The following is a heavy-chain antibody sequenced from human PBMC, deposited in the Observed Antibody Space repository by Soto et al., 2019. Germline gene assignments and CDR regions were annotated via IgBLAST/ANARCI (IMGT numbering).Heavy chain of an antibody. Sequence: ASVKVSCKASGYTFTSYDINWVRQATGQGLEWMGWMNPNSGNTGYAQKFQGRVTMTRNTSISTAYMELSSLRSEDTAVYYCASLKRGGIPNYYYYYMDVWGQGTTVTVSS. CDR2: MNPNSGNT. J-gene: IGHJ6*03. CDR3: ASLKRGGIPNYYYYYMDV. V-gene: IGHV1-8*01. D-gene: IGHD1-26*01. CDR1: GYTFTSYD.